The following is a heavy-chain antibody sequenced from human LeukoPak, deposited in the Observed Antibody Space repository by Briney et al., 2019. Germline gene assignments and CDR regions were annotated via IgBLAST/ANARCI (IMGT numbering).Heavy chain of an antibody. D-gene: IGHD6-13*01. CDR3: ARAETYSSSWYADP. V-gene: IGHV4-31*03. Sequence: PSETLSLTCTVSGVSISSDNYYWSWIRQHPGKGLEWIGYIYYSGSTYYNPSLKSRVTISVDSSKNQFSLYLTSVTAADTAVYYCARAETYSSSWYADPWGQGTLVTVSS. CDR2: IYYSGST. CDR1: GVSISSDNYY. J-gene: IGHJ5*02.